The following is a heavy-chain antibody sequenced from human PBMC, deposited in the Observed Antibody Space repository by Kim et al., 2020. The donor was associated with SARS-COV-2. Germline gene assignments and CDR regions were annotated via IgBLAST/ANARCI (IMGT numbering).Heavy chain of an antibody. CDR1: GFTFSDSW. V-gene: IGHV3-74*01. J-gene: IGHJ4*02. D-gene: IGHD1-7*01. Sequence: GGSLRLSCVTSGFTFSDSWMYWVRQAPGNGLVWVSRINTDGRDTSYADSVKGRFTISRDNAKNTLYLQMNSLRAEDTAVYYCARVVPGTNIFDYWGQGTL. CDR3: ARVVPGTNIFDY. CDR2: INTDGRDT.